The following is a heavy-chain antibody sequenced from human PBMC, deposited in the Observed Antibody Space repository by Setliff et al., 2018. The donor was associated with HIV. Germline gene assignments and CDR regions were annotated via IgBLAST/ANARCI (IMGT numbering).Heavy chain of an antibody. Sequence: LRLSCAASGFTSSTYWVSWVRQAPGKGLQWIANIKLDGSERYYVDSVKGRFTISRDSAKNAVYLQMNSLRAEDTAVYYCARGEENSSGLFDYWGRGTLVTVSS. V-gene: IGHV3-7*01. CDR1: GFTSSTYW. CDR3: ARGEENSSGLFDY. CDR2: IKLDGSER. J-gene: IGHJ4*02. D-gene: IGHD3-22*01.